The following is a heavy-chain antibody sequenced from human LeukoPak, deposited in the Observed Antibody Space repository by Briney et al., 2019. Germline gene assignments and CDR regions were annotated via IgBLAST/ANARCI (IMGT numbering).Heavy chain of an antibody. CDR1: GGSVSSGIYY. J-gene: IGHJ4*02. Sequence: SETLSLTCAVSGGSVSSGIYYWNWIRQPPGKGLEWIGHIYYSGGTIYNPSLKSRVTILVDTSKNQFSLELSSVTAADTAVYYCARVVIDATFDYWGQGTLVTVSS. CDR2: IYYSGGT. CDR3: ARVVIDATFDY. D-gene: IGHD2-15*01. V-gene: IGHV4-61*01.